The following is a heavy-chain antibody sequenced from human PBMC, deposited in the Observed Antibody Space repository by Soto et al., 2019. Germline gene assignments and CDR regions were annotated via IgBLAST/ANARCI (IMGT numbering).Heavy chain of an antibody. CDR2: ISSSSSYI. CDR1: GFTFSSYS. J-gene: IGHJ4*02. Sequence: EVQLVESGGGLVKPGGSLRLSCAASGFTFSSYSMNWVRQAPGKGLEWVSSISSSSSYIYYADSVKGRFTISRDNAKNSLYLQMNSLRAEDTAVYYCARETQQYSSSWRYYFDYWGQGTLVTVSS. V-gene: IGHV3-21*01. D-gene: IGHD6-13*01. CDR3: ARETQQYSSSWRYYFDY.